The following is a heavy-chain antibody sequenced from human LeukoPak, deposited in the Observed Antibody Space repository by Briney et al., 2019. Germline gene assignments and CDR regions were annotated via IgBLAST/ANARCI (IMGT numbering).Heavy chain of an antibody. CDR3: TRDGHFGGNSFLDY. Sequence: GGSLRLSCTASGCIFVDYSMAWLRQAPGKGLEWVGFIRSKAYGGTTEYAGSVEDRFTISRDDTQGTAYLQMNSLEIEGTAVYYCTRDGHFGGNSFLDYWGQGTLVTVSS. CDR2: IRSKAYGGTT. D-gene: IGHD4-23*01. V-gene: IGHV3-49*03. J-gene: IGHJ4*02. CDR1: GCIFVDYS.